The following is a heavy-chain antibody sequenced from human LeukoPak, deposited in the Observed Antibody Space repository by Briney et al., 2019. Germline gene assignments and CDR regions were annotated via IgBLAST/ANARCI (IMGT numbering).Heavy chain of an antibody. V-gene: IGHV3-30*02. CDR1: GYKFSRYA. J-gene: IGHJ3*01. Sequence: GGSLRLSCIASGYKFSRYAMHWVRQAPGKGLEWVAFIRSDGSTENSADSVKGRFTVSRDNSMNTFYLQMSRLRVEDTAVYVCAKGFAGGTWLQDTSFDLWGQGTMVTVSS. CDR3: AKGFAGGTWLQDTSFDL. CDR2: IRSDGSTE. D-gene: IGHD5-24*01.